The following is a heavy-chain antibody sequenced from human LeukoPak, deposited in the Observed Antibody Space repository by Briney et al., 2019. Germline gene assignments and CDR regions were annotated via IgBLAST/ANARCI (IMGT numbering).Heavy chain of an antibody. CDR2: IDPSDSYT. V-gene: IGHV5-10-1*01. CDR3: ARRVCSGGSCYSAGDY. CDR1: GYSFTSYW. Sequence: GESLGISCKGSGYSFTSYWISWVRQMPGKGLEWMGRIDPSDSYTNYSPSFQGHVTISADKSISTAYLQWSSLKASDTAMYYCARRVCSGGSCYSAGDYWGQGTLVTVSS. D-gene: IGHD2-15*01. J-gene: IGHJ4*02.